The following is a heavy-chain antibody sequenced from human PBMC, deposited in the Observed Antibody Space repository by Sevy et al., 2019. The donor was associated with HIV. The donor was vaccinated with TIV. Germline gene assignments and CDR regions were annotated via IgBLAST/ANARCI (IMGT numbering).Heavy chain of an antibody. Sequence: GESLKISCAASGFTVSSNYMSWVRQAPGKGLEWVSVIYSGGSTYYADSVKGRFTISRDNSKNTLYLQMNSLRAEDTAVYYCARDALGGDYFDYWGQGTLVTVSS. J-gene: IGHJ4*02. V-gene: IGHV3-66*01. CDR1: GFTVSSNY. CDR3: ARDALGGDYFDY. D-gene: IGHD3-16*01. CDR2: IYSGGST.